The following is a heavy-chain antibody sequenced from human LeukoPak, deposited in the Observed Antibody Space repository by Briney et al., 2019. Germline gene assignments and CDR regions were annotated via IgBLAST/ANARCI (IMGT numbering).Heavy chain of an antibody. CDR3: ARDRVVATIQYYFDY. CDR1: GGSISSSSYY. J-gene: IGHJ4*02. D-gene: IGHD5-12*01. Sequence: PSETLSLTCTVSGGSISSSSYYWGWIRQPPGKGLEWIGSIYYSGSTYYNPSLKSRVTISVDTSKNQFSLKLSSVTAADTAVYYCARDRVVATIQYYFDYWGQGTLVTVSS. CDR2: IYYSGST. V-gene: IGHV4-39*07.